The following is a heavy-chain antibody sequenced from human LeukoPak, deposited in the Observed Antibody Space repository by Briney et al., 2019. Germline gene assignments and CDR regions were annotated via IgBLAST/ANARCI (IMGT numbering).Heavy chain of an antibody. CDR2: IYQDGREK. D-gene: IGHD6-13*01. J-gene: IGHJ4*02. CDR3: AGERPSSSWYDY. CDR1: GFTFSSHL. V-gene: IGHV3-7*01. Sequence: GGSLRLSCAASGFTFSSHLMTWVRQAPGKGLEWVANIYQDGREKYYAGSVKGRFTISRDNAKNSLFLQMDSLRAEDTAVYYCAGERPSSSWYDYWGQGTLVTVSS.